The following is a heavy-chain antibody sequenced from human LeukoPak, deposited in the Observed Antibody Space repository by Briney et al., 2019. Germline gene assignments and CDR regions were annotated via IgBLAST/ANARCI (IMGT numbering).Heavy chain of an antibody. CDR3: ARDTYSSSWYFVKYYYYGMDV. CDR2: IKQDGSEK. CDR1: GFTFSSYW. J-gene: IGHJ6*02. D-gene: IGHD6-13*01. Sequence: GGSLRLSCAASGFTFSSYWMSWVRQAPGKGLEWVANIKQDGSEKYYVDSVKGRFTISRDNAKNSLYLQMNSLRAEDTAVYYCARDTYSSSWYFVKYYYYGMDVWGQGNPGHRLL. V-gene: IGHV3-7*01.